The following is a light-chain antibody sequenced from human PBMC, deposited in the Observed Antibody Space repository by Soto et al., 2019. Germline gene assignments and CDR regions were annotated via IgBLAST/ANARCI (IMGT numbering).Light chain of an antibody. Sequence: QSVLTQPASVSGSPGQSITISCTGTSSDVGAYDFVSWYQQHPGKAPKYLIYEVSNRPSGVSDRFSGSKSGTTASLTISGLQAEDGADFYCSSYTTTDPYVFGTGTKLTVL. CDR2: EVS. J-gene: IGLJ1*01. CDR3: SSYTTTDPYV. CDR1: SSDVGAYDF. V-gene: IGLV2-14*01.